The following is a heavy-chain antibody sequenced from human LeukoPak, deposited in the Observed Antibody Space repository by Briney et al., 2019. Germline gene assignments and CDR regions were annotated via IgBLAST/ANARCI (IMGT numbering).Heavy chain of an antibody. D-gene: IGHD3-9*01. Sequence: PSQTLSLTCTVSGGSISIGSYYWSWIRQPAGKGLEWIGRIYTSGSTNYNPSLKSRVTISVDTSKDQFSLKLSSVTAADTAVYYSAREPDGLRYFDRVKAFDIRGQGTMVTVSS. CDR1: GGSISIGSYY. CDR3: AREPDGLRYFDRVKAFDI. V-gene: IGHV4-61*02. CDR2: IYTSGST. J-gene: IGHJ3*02.